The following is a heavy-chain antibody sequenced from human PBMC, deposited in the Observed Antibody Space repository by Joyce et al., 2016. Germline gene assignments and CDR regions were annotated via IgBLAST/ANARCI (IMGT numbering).Heavy chain of an antibody. Sequence: QVQLVQSGAEVKKPGASVKVSCKASGYTYSGYYMHWVRQAPGQGLEWMGWVNPKSGDTDYAQKCQGRVTMSRDTSISTAYMELSRLRSDDTAVYFCARERRDFWSGYYTSDIDYWGQGTLVTVSS. J-gene: IGHJ4*02. CDR3: ARERRDFWSGYYTSDIDY. CDR1: GYTYSGYY. D-gene: IGHD3-3*01. CDR2: VNPKSGDT. V-gene: IGHV1-2*02.